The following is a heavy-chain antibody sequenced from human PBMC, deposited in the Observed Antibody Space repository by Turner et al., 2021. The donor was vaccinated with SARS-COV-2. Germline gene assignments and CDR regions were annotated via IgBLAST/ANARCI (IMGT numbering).Heavy chain of an antibody. D-gene: IGHD6-13*01. CDR3: AKDLGQLDWFDP. V-gene: IGHV3-30-3*01. CDR1: GFNFRSYA. J-gene: IGHJ5*02. Sequence: QVQLVESGGGVVQPGTSLRLSCAASGFNFRSYAMHWVRQAPGRGLEWVAVTPYDGSDQYYRDSVKGRFTISRDNSQNTLYLQMNSLRAEDTAVYYCAKDLGQLDWFDPWGQGTLVTVSS. CDR2: TPYDGSDQ.